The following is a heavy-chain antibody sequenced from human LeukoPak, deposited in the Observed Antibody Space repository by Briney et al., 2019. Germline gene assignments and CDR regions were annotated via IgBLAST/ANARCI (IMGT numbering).Heavy chain of an antibody. CDR1: GGSISSSNW. V-gene: IGHV4-4*02. J-gene: IGHJ6*02. CDR2: IYHSGST. D-gene: IGHD1-26*01. Sequence: SETLSLTCAVSGGSISSSNWWSWVRQPPGKGLEWIGEIYHSGSTNYNPSLKSRVTISVDKSKNQFSLKLSSVTAADTAVYYCARPSGSRYYYYGMDVWGQGTTVTVSS. CDR3: ARPSGSRYYYYGMDV.